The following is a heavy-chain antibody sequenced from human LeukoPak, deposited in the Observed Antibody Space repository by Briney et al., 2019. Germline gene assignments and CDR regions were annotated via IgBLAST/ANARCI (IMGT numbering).Heavy chain of an antibody. D-gene: IGHD3-3*01. CDR3: AIRGITNGSFDP. J-gene: IGHJ5*02. CDR2: INHSGST. CDR1: GGSFSGYY. Sequence: SETLSLTCAVYGGSFSGYYWSWIRQPPGKGLEWIGEINHSGSTNYNPSLKSRVTISVDTSKNQFSLKLSSVTAADTAVYYCAIRGITNGSFDPWGQGTLVTVSS. V-gene: IGHV4-34*01.